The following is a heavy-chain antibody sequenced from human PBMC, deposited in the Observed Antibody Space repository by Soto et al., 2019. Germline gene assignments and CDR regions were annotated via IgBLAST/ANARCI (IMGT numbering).Heavy chain of an antibody. CDR2: ISGSGGST. J-gene: IGHJ6*02. CDR1: GFTFSSYA. V-gene: IGHV3-23*01. D-gene: IGHD6-6*01. Sequence: EVQLLESGGGLVQPGGSLRLSCAASGFTFSSYAMSWVRQAPGKWLEWVSAISGSGGSTYYADSVKGRFTISRDNSKNTLYLQMNSLRAEDTAVYYCAKGHFYSSSSIFYGMDVWGQGTTVTVSS. CDR3: AKGHFYSSSSIFYGMDV.